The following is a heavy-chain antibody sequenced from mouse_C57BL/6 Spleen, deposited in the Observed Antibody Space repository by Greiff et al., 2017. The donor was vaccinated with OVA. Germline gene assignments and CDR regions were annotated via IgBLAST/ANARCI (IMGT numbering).Heavy chain of an antibody. CDR2: IDPSDSET. J-gene: IGHJ4*01. V-gene: IGHV1-52*01. CDR3: AREGDWDYAMDY. CDR1: GYTFTSYW. Sequence: QVQLQQPGAELVRPGSSVKLSCKASGYTFTSYWMHWVKQRPIQGLEWIGNIDPSDSETHYNQKFKDKATLTVDKSSSTAYMQRSSLTSEDSAVYYCAREGDWDYAMDYWGQGTSVTVSS. D-gene: IGHD4-1*01.